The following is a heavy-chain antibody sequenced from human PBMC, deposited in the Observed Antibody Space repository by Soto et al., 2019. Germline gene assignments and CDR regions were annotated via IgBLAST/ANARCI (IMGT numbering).Heavy chain of an antibody. CDR1: GFSFRTYG. V-gene: IGHV3-33*01. D-gene: IGHD3-22*01. J-gene: IGHJ3*01. Sequence: QVQLVESGGGVVQPGRSLRLSCAASGFSFRTYGIHWVRQAPGKGLEWVAVIWYDGSNKYYADSVKGRFTISRDNSKNTLYLKMNSLRADDTAVYYCARDRENFYDSSGYYFSDSFDLWGQGTMVTVSS. CDR2: IWYDGSNK. CDR3: ARDRENFYDSSGYYFSDSFDL.